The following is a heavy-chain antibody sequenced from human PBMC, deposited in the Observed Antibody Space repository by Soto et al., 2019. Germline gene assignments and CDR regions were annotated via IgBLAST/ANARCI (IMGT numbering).Heavy chain of an antibody. J-gene: IGHJ4*02. Sequence: EPSLTLPCAASRFTFSHYAMHWVRQAPGKGLEYVSAISANGASTYYADSVKARFTIFRDNSKNKLYLQKGSVSAEDEAVYYPVIRPSRVTRWLDYWSQGNLV. CDR1: RFTFSHYA. CDR2: ISANGAST. CDR3: VIRPSRVTRWLDY. D-gene: IGHD4-17*01. V-gene: IGHV3-64*02.